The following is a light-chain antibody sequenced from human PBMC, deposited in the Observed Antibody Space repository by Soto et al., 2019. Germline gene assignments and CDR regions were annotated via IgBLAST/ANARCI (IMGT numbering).Light chain of an antibody. CDR1: QTISSW. J-gene: IGKJ1*01. CDR3: QQYNSYWWT. CDR2: DAS. Sequence: DIQMIQSPSTLSGSVGDSVPITCRASQTISSWLAWYQEKPGKAPKRLFYDASRLESGVPPRFSGSGSGTEVTLTISSLQPDDFATYDCQQYNSYWWTFGQGTKV. V-gene: IGKV1-5*01.